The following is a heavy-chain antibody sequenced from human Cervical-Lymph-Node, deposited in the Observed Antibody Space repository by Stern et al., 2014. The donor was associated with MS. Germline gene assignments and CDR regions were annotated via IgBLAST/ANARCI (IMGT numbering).Heavy chain of an antibody. J-gene: IGHJ4*02. CDR3: ATIDYGDYKDY. V-gene: IGHV1-2*06. CDR2: INRSSGGT. Sequence: VQLVESGAEVKKPGASVKVSCQASGYTFTGYYYLHWVRQAPGQGLEWVGRINRSSGGTNYAQKFQGRITMTRDTSISTVYMELSSLRSDDTAVYYCATIDYGDYKDYWGQGTLVTVSS. CDR1: GYTFTGYYY. D-gene: IGHD4-17*01.